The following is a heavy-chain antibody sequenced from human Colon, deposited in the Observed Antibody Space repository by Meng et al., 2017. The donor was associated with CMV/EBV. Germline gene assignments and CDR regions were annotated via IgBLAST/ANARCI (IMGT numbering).Heavy chain of an antibody. CDR2: ITSSGRTK. V-gene: IGHV3-48*03. CDR1: GFNFSFYE. D-gene: IGHD3-9*01. Sequence: GESLKISCVTSGFNFSFYEMTWVRQAPGKGLEWISYITSSGRTKYYADSVRGRFTVYRDNAKNSLFLQMKRLRAEDTAAYYCGRDRDINAWGRGTLVTVSS. J-gene: IGHJ5*01. CDR3: GRDRDINA.